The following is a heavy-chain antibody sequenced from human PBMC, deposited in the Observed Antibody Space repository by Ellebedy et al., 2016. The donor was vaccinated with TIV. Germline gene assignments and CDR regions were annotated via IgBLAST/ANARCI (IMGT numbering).Heavy chain of an antibody. CDR2: IKQDGSEK. J-gene: IGHJ4*02. CDR1: GFTFSSYW. Sequence: GGSLRLSCAASGFTFSSYWMSWVRQAPGKGLEWVANIKQDGSEKYYVDSVKGRFTISRDNAKNSLYLQMNSLRAEDTAVYYCAKRISSGSYQYYFDYWGQGTLVTVSS. V-gene: IGHV3-7*01. D-gene: IGHD3-10*02. CDR3: AKRISSGSYQYYFDY.